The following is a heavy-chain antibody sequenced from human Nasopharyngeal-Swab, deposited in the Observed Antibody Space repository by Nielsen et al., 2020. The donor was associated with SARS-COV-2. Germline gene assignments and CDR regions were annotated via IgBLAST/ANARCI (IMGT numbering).Heavy chain of an antibody. Sequence: LSLSCAVYCGSLSGYYWGWIRQPPGKGLEWIGEINHSGSTNYNPSLKIRVTISVDTSKNQFSLKLNPVTAADTAVYYCARAGIAAAGYYYYGMDVWGQGTTVTVSS. CDR2: INHSGST. CDR1: CGSLSGYY. D-gene: IGHD6-13*01. CDR3: ARAGIAAAGYYYYGMDV. V-gene: IGHV4-34*01. J-gene: IGHJ6*02.